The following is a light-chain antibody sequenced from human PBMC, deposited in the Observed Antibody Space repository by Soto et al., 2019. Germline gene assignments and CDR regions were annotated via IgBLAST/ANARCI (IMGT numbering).Light chain of an antibody. CDR2: AAS. CDR1: QGISSY. V-gene: IGKV1-8*01. CDR3: QQYNSYGT. J-gene: IGKJ1*01. Sequence: AIRMTQSPSSFSASTGDRVTITCRASQGISSYLAWYQQKPGKAPKLLIYAASTLQSGVPSRFSGSGSGTDFTLTISCLQSEDFATYYCQQYNSYGTFGQGTKVEIK.